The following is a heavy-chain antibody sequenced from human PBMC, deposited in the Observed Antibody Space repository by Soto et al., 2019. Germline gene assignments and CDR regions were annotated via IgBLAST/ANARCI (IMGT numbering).Heavy chain of an antibody. D-gene: IGHD1-1*01. J-gene: IGHJ4*02. CDR1: GFIFSSYS. Sequence: EVQLVESGGGLVKPGGSLRLSCAASGFIFSSYSMKWVRQAPGKGLEWVSSISPRSDYIYFADSMRGRFTISRDNAKNTLYLHMKNMRAEVTSVYHCARVSLTLERYSELDYWGQGTLVTVSS. CDR3: ARVSLTLERYSELDY. V-gene: IGHV3-21*06. CDR2: ISPRSDYI.